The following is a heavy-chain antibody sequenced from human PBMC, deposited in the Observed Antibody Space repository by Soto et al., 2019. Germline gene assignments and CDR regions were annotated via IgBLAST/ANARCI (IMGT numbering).Heavy chain of an antibody. CDR2: IYHSGST. J-gene: IGHJ4*02. CDR3: ASQKAIQLWSPLDY. Sequence: QVQLQESGPGLVKPSGTLSLTCAVSGGSISSSNWWSWVRQPPGKGLEWIGEIYHSGSTNYNPSLKSRVTISVDTSKNQFSLKLSSVTAADTAVYYCASQKAIQLWSPLDYWGQGTLVTVSS. V-gene: IGHV4-4*02. D-gene: IGHD5-18*01. CDR1: GGSISSSNW.